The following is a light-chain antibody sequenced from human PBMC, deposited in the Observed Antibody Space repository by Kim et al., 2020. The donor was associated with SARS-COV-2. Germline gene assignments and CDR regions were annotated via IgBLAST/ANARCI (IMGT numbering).Light chain of an antibody. CDR1: SGHSGNA. Sequence: QPVLTQSPTASASLGASVKLTCTLNSGHSGNAIAWHQQQPEKGPRYLMKVNNDGSHSKGDGIPDHFSGSSSGAERYLTISSLQSVDEADYYCQSWGVFGGGTKLTVL. J-gene: IGLJ2*01. CDR3: QSWGV. V-gene: IGLV4-69*01. CDR2: VNNDGSH.